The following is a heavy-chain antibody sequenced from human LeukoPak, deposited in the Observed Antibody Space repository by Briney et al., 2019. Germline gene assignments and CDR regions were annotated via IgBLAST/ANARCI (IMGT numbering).Heavy chain of an antibody. D-gene: IGHD2-15*01. CDR3: ARSLGYCSGGSCYSDRPASY. Sequence: PGGSLRLSCAASGFTFSTYAMHWVRQAPGKGLEWVAFIQYDGSKKYYVDSVKGRFTISRDNAKNSLYLQMNSLRAEDTAVYYCARSLGYCSGGSCYSDRPASYWGQGTLVTVSS. V-gene: IGHV3-30*02. CDR2: IQYDGSKK. J-gene: IGHJ4*02. CDR1: GFTFSTYA.